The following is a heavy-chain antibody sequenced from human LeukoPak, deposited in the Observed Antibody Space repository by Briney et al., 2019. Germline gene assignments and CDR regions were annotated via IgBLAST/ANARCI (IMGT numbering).Heavy chain of an antibody. CDR3: ARQEARDYYYEGLDY. V-gene: IGHV3-30*19. J-gene: IGHJ4*02. CDR2: ISSNGGRK. D-gene: IGHD3-22*01. CDR1: GFTFSTYG. Sequence: GGSLRLSCAASGFTFSTYGIHWVRQAPGKGLEWVALISSNGGRKDYADSVKGRFTIDRDNSKNTVYLQMNSLRPDDTAIYFCARQEARDYYYEGLDYWGQGNLVTVSS.